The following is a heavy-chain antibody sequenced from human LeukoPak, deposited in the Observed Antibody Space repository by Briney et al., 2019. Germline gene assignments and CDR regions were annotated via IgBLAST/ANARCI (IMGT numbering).Heavy chain of an antibody. CDR3: ARAGAYGMDV. J-gene: IGHJ6*02. CDR1: GYTFTSYD. D-gene: IGHD7-27*01. CDR2: MNPNSGNR. V-gene: IGHV1-8*01. Sequence: GSVKVSCKASGYTFTSYDISWVRQATGQGLEWMGWMNPNSGNRGYAQKFQGRVTMTRNTSISTAYMELSSLRSEDTAVYYCARAGAYGMDVWGQGTTVTVSS.